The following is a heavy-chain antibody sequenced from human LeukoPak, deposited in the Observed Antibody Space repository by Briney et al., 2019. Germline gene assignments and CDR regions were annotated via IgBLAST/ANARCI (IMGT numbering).Heavy chain of an antibody. CDR1: GGTFSSYA. D-gene: IGHD3-3*01. V-gene: IGHV1-69*01. Sequence: VASVKVSCKASGGTFSSYAISWVRQAPGQGLEWMVGIIPIFGTANYAQKFEGRVTITADESTSTAYMELRSLRSEDTAVYYCARVFLEWLLYGPHYYYYYYMDVWGKGTTVTVSS. CDR3: ARVFLEWLLYGPHYYYYYYMDV. J-gene: IGHJ6*03. CDR2: IIPIFGTA.